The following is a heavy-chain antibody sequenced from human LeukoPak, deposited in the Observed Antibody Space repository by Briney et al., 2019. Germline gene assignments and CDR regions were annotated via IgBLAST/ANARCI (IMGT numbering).Heavy chain of an antibody. D-gene: IGHD5-24*01. CDR3: AREEEMATIQGAFDI. V-gene: IGHV3-66*01. Sequence: TGGSLRLSCAASGFTFHFYSMTWVRQAPGKGLEWVSVIYSGGSTYYADSVKGRFTISRDNSKNTLYLQMNSLRAEDTAVYYCAREEEMATIQGAFDIWGQGTMVTVSS. CDR1: GFTFHFYS. J-gene: IGHJ3*02. CDR2: IYSGGST.